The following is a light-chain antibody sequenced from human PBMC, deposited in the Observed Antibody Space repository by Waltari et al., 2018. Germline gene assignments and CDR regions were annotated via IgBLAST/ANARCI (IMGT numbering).Light chain of an antibody. V-gene: IGLV2-8*01. CDR2: EVS. CDR1: SSDVGGFSH. J-gene: IGLJ2*01. Sequence: QSALPQPPSASGPPGQPVTISCTGTSSDVGGFSHFVWYQQHPGKVPRLMIYEVSKRPSGVPDRFSGSKSGNTASLTVSGLQVEDEADYYCSSFAGSSQMLFGGGTKLTVL. CDR3: SSFAGSSQML.